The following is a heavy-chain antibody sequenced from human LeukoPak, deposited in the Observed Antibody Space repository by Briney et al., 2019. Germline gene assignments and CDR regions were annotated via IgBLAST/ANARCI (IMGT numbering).Heavy chain of an antibody. V-gene: IGHV1-69*05. CDR2: IIPIFGTA. J-gene: IGHJ2*01. Sequence: SVKVSCKASGGTFGSYAISWVRQAPGQGLEWMGGIIPIFGTANYAQKFQGRVTITTDESTSTAYMELSSLRSEDTAVYYCARDTAMAPNWYFDLWGRGTLVTVSS. CDR1: GGTFGSYA. D-gene: IGHD5-18*01. CDR3: ARDTAMAPNWYFDL.